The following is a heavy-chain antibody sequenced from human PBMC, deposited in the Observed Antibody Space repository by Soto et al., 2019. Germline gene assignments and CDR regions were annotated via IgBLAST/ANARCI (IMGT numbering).Heavy chain of an antibody. CDR2: IIPKFGTA. J-gene: IGHJ4*02. V-gene: IGHV1-69*01. CDR3: ARGYPSGDFRFTAFAN. D-gene: IGHD4-17*01. CDR1: GGTFSRYA. Sequence: QVHLVQSGAEVKKPGSSVKVSCKTSGGTFSRYAISWVRQAPGQGLEWMGGIIPKFGTATYAKRFQDKVTCTADESTSTAYMELSSLKFEDTAMYFCARGYPSGDFRFTAFANWGQGTLVDVSA.